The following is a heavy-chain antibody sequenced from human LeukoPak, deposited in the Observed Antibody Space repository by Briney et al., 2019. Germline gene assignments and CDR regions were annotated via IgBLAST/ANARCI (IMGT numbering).Heavy chain of an antibody. V-gene: IGHV1-46*01. CDR3: ARANSRRAFDI. D-gene: IGHD6-13*01. J-gene: IGHJ3*02. Sequence: ASVKVSCKASGYTFTSYYMHWVRQAPGQGLEWMGIINPSGGSTSYAQKFQGRVTMTRDMSTSTVYMELSSLRSEDTAVYYCARANSRRAFDIWGQGTMVTVSS. CDR1: GYTFTSYY. CDR2: INPSGGST.